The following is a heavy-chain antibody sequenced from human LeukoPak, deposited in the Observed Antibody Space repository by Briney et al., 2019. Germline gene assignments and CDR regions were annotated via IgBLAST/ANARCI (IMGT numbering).Heavy chain of an antibody. Sequence: PGRSLRLSCLASGFSFSNYGMQWVPQAPGKGLGWVAVIWFDGTNEDYADSVKGRFTISRDNSKNTLNLQMNSQRAEDTAVYYCAKETRVWSGIWNFDCWGQGTLVTVSS. CDR3: AKETRVWSGIWNFDC. D-gene: IGHD3-3*01. CDR2: IWFDGTNE. CDR1: GFSFSNYG. V-gene: IGHV3-33*06. J-gene: IGHJ4*02.